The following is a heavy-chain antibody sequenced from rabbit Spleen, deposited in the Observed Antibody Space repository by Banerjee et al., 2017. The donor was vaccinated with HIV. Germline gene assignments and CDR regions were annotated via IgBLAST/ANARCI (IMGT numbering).Heavy chain of an antibody. CDR3: ARDLTGVIGWKFGW. J-gene: IGHJ3*01. CDR2: INAVTGKP. D-gene: IGHD4-1*01. V-gene: IGHV1S45*01. CDR1: GFSFSNKAV. Sequence: QEQLVESGGGLVKPEGSLKLSCTASGFSFSNKAVMCWVRQAPGKGLEWIACINAVTGKPVYASWAKGRYTFSKTSSTTVTLEMTSLTAADTATYFCARDLTGVIGWKFGWWGQGTLVTVS.